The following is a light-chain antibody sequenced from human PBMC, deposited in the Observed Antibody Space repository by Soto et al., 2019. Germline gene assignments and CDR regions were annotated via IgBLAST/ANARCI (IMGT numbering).Light chain of an antibody. V-gene: IGLV2-23*02. J-gene: IGLJ1*01. Sequence: QSVLTQPASVSGSPGQSITISCTGTSSDVGSYNLVSWYQHHPGKAPKLIIYEVSKRPSGVSNRFSGSESGNTASLTISGLQAEDEADYYCCSYAGSSTLVFGTGTKVTVL. CDR1: SSDVGSYNL. CDR2: EVS. CDR3: CSYAGSSTLV.